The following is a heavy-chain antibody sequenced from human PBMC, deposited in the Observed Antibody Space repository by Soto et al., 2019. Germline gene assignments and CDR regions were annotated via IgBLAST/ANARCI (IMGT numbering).Heavy chain of an antibody. CDR1: GFTFSSYA. CDR3: ARALPAWFDP. CDR2: INSGGDNT. Sequence: PGGSLRLSCTASGFTFSSYAMSWVRQAPGKGLEWVSGINSGGDNTYYADSVKDRFSISRDSSKNTVFLQMNNLRAEDTALYYCARALPAWFDPSGQGALVTVSS. J-gene: IGHJ5*02. V-gene: IGHV3-23*01.